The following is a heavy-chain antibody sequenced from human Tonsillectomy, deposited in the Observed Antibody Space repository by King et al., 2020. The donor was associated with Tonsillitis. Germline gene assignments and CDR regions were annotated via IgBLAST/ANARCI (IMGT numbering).Heavy chain of an antibody. J-gene: IGHJ6*02. CDR3: VRNYYDSGYFSNGMDV. D-gene: IGHD3-22*01. CDR1: GFTFSSYG. Sequence: VQLVESGGGVVQPGRSLRLSCAASGFTFSSYGINWVRQAPGKGLEWVAVISYDGSNRYYADSLKGRFTISRDNSKNTLYLQMNSLRAEDTAVYYCVRNYYDSGYFSNGMDVWGQGTTVTVSS. CDR2: ISYDGSNR. V-gene: IGHV3-33*05.